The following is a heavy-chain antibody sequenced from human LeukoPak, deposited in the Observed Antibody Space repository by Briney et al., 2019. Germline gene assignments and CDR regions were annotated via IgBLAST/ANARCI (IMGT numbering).Heavy chain of an antibody. J-gene: IGHJ5*02. CDR3: ARATTVDWFDP. CDR1: GGTFSSYT. D-gene: IGHD4-23*01. Sequence: SVKVSCKASGGTFSSYTISWVRQAPGQGLEWMGRIIPILGIANYAQKFQGRVTITADKSTSTAYMELSSLRSEDTAVYYCARATTVDWFDPWVQGTLVTVSS. CDR2: IIPILGIA. V-gene: IGHV1-69*02.